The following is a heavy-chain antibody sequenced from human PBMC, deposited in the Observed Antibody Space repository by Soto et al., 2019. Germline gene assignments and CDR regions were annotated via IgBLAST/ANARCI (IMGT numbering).Heavy chain of an antibody. CDR1: GGSISSYY. V-gene: IGHV4-59*01. CDR2: IHYSGST. D-gene: IGHD3-22*01. J-gene: IGHJ4*02. CDR3: ARLGTYYYDSSGYYDSDY. Sequence: KPSETLSLTCTVSGGSISSYYWSWIRQPPGKGLEWIGYIHYSGSTNYNPSLKSRVTISVDTSKNQFSLKLSSVTAADTAVYYCARLGTYYYDSSGYYDSDYWGQGTLVTVSS.